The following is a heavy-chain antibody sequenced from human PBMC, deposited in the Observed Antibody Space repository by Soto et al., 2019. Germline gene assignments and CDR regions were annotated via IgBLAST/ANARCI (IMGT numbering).Heavy chain of an antibody. Sequence: VSLRLSCAASRFTFSTYWMHWVRQAPGKGLVWVSRINSDGTGTSYADSVKGRITISRDNAKNTLYLQMNSLRSEDTAVYYCAGDSSGYSYDAFDIWGQGTMVTVSS. CDR2: INSDGTGT. D-gene: IGHD3-22*01. CDR3: AGDSSGYSYDAFDI. J-gene: IGHJ3*02. CDR1: RFTFSTYW. V-gene: IGHV3-74*01.